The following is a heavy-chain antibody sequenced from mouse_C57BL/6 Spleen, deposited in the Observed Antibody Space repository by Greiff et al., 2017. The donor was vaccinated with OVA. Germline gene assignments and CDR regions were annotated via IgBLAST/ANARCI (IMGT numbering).Heavy chain of an antibody. J-gene: IGHJ2*01. CDR3: ARNPHYYGRRLYYFDY. V-gene: IGHV1-9*01. Sequence: QVQLQQSGAELMKPGASVKLSCKATGYTFTGYWIEWVKQRPGHGLEWIGEILPGSGSTNYNEKFKGKATFTADTSSNTAYMQLSSLTTENSAIYYCARNPHYYGRRLYYFDYWGQGTTLTVSS. D-gene: IGHD1-1*01. CDR2: ILPGSGST. CDR1: GYTFTGYW.